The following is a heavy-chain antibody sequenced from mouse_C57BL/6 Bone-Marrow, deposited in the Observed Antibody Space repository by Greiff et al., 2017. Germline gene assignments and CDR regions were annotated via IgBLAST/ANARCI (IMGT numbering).Heavy chain of an antibody. V-gene: IGHV5-9*01. J-gene: IGHJ2*01. CDR2: ISGGGGNN. CDR1: GFTFRSST. Sequence: EVLLVESGGGLVKPGGSLKLSCAASGFTFRSSTMSWVRQTPEKRLEWVATISGGGGNNYYPDSVKGRFTISRDNAKNTLYLQKSSLRCEDPALYYCERYQLPCDYGGKGTTLTVSS. D-gene: IGHD4-1*02. CDR3: ERYQLPCDY.